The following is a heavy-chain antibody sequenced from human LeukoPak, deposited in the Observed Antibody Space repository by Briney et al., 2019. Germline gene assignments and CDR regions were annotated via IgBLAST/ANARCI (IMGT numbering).Heavy chain of an antibody. J-gene: IGHJ6*03. D-gene: IGHD3-10*01. CDR3: ARDRVSGYYYYMGA. CDR2: ISSSSSYI. Sequence: GGSLRLSCAASGFTFSSYSMNWVRQAPGKGLEWVSSISSSSSYIYYADSVKGRFTISRDNAKNSLYLQMNSLRAEDTAVYYCARDRVSGYYYYMGAWGKGTTVTVSS. V-gene: IGHV3-21*01. CDR1: GFTFSSYS.